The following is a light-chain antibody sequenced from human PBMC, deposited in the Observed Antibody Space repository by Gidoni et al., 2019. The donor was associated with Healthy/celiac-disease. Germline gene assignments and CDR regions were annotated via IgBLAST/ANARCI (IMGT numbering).Light chain of an antibody. Sequence: ELVMTPSPATLSVSPGERATLSCRASQSVSSNLAWYQQKPGQAPRLLIYGASTRATGSPARLSGSGSGTEFTLTISSLQSEDFAVYYCQQYNNWPPYTFGQGTKLEIK. CDR2: GAS. V-gene: IGKV3-15*01. CDR1: QSVSSN. J-gene: IGKJ2*01. CDR3: QQYNNWPPYT.